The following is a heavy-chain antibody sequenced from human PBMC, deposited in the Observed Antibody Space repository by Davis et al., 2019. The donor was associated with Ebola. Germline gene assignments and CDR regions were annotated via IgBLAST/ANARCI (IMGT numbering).Heavy chain of an antibody. CDR1: GYTFTGYY. CDR2: INPNSGGT. Sequence: ASVKVSCKASGYTFTGYYMHWVRQAPGQGLEWMGWINPNSGGTNYAQKFQGRVTMTRDTSISTAYMELSRLRSDDTAVYYCARERKGVGMELYYYYYYMDVWGKGTTVTVSS. D-gene: IGHD2-21*01. J-gene: IGHJ6*03. V-gene: IGHV1-2*02. CDR3: ARERKGVGMELYYYYYYMDV.